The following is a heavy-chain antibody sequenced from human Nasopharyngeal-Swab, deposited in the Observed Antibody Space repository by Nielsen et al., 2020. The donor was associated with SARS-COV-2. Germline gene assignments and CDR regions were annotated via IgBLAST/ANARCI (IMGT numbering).Heavy chain of an antibody. D-gene: IGHD5-24*01. CDR3: AKGLEMATADY. CDR2: ISYDGSNK. Sequence: GESLKISCAASGFTFSSYGMHWVRQAPGKGLEWVAVISYDGSNKYYADSVKGRFTISRDNSKNTLYLQMNSLRAEDTAVYYCAKGLEMATADYWGQGTLVTVPQ. J-gene: IGHJ4*02. V-gene: IGHV3-30*18. CDR1: GFTFSSYG.